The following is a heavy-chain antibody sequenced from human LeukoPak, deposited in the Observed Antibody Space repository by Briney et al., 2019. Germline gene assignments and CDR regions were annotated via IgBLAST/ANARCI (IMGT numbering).Heavy chain of an antibody. V-gene: IGHV3-7*01. Sequence: PGGSLRLSCAASGFTFSRYWMSWVRQAPGKGLEWVANTKQDGSEKYYVDSVKGRFTISRDNAKNSLYLQINSLRAEDTAVYFCARETRTTLYYYHYMDVWGKGTTVTVSS. CDR1: GFTFSRYW. D-gene: IGHD1-7*01. CDR3: ARETRTTLYYYHYMDV. J-gene: IGHJ6*03. CDR2: TKQDGSEK.